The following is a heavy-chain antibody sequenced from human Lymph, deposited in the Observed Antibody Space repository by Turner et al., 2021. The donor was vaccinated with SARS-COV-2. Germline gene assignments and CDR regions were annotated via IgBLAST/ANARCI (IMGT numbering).Heavy chain of an antibody. CDR2: ISGSGGST. J-gene: IGHJ6*02. Sequence: EVQLLESGGGLVQPGGSLRLSCAASGFTCNNYAMSWGSQAPGKGREWLLTISGSGGSTYYADSVKGRFIISRDNSKNTLYLQMNSLRAEDTAVYYCANLYPTVSWEFPYGMDVWGQGTTVTVSS. CDR1: GFTCNNYA. V-gene: IGHV3-23*01. CDR3: ANLYPTVSWEFPYGMDV. D-gene: IGHD3-16*01.